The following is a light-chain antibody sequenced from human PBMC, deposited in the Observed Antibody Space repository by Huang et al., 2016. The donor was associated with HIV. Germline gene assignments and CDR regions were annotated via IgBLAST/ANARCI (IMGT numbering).Light chain of an antibody. V-gene: IGKV1-NL1*01. J-gene: IGKJ5*01. CDR1: QAISNS. CDR3: QQYYITPPIA. CDR2: ATS. Sequence: DIQMTQSPSSLSASVGDRVNITCRASQAISNSLAWYQQKPGKAPKLLLFATSRLEGGVPSRFSGGGSWTYYTLTISGLQPEDFATYYCQQYYITPPIAFGQGTRLEIK.